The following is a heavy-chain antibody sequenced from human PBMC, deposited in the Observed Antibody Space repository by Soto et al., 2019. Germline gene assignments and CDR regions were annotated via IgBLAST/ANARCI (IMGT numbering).Heavy chain of an antibody. CDR2: IYSGGYT. V-gene: IGHV3-53*01. J-gene: IGHJ4*02. CDR3: APGPGGGGY. CDR1: GFTVSNNY. Sequence: EVQLVESGGGLIQPGGSLRLSCAVSGFTVSNNYMSWVRQAPGKGLEGVSVIYSGGYTAYGDSVKGRFTISRDNSKNKIYLQMNSLRPDARAGFYGAPGPGGGGYWGQGTLVTVSS. D-gene: IGHD3-10*01.